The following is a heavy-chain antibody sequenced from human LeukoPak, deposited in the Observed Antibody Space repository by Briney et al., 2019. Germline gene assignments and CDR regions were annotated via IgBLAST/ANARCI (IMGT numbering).Heavy chain of an antibody. D-gene: IGHD4/OR15-4a*01. V-gene: IGHV3-21*01. CDR3: ARDPLTSKYSFDY. CDR1: GFTFSSYS. Sequence: GGSLRLSCAASGFTFSSYSMNWVRQAPGKGLEWVSSISSSSSYIYYADSVKGRFTISRDNAKNSLYLQMNSLRAEDTAVYYCARDPLTSKYSFDYWGQGTLVTVSS. CDR2: ISSSSSYI. J-gene: IGHJ4*02.